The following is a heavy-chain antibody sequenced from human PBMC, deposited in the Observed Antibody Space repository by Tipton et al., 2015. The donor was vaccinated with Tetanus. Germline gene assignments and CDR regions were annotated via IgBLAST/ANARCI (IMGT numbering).Heavy chain of an antibody. CDR3: ARMYSTSSPFDH. CDR1: GYSFTSHW. J-gene: IGHJ4*02. D-gene: IGHD6-6*01. CDR2: IFPDDSDT. V-gene: IGHV5-51*01. Sequence: QLVQSGADVKKPGESLKISCKASGYSFTSHWIGWVRQMPGEGLEWMGMIFPDDSDTRYSPSFQGHVTFSVDKSTSTVYLQWSSLKASDTAMYFCARMYSTSSPFDHWGQGTLVAVSS.